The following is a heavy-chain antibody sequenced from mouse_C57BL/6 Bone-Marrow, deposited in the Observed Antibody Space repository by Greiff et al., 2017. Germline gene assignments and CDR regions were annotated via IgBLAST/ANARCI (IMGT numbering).Heavy chain of an antibody. D-gene: IGHD1-1*01. CDR1: GYAFSSYW. Sequence: QVQLKQSGAELVKPGASVKISCKASGYAFSSYWLHWVKQRPGQGLEWIGQLSPGAGDTNYNGKFKGKATLTADKSSSTAYMPLSSLTSEDSAVYFCARGNYYGSSHYLDYWGQGTTLTVSS. CDR3: ARGNYYGSSHYLDY. CDR2: LSPGAGDT. J-gene: IGHJ2*01. V-gene: IGHV1-80*01.